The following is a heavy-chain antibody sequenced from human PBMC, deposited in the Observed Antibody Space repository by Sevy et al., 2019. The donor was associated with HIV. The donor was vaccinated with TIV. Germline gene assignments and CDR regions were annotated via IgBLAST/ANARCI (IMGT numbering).Heavy chain of an antibody. D-gene: IGHD1-26*01. V-gene: IGHV3-66*01. CDR2: IYSGGST. CDR1: GFTVSSNY. Sequence: GGSLRLSCAASGFTVSSNYMSWVRQAPGKGLEWVSGIYSGGSTYYADSVQGRFTISRDNSKNTLYLQMNSLGAEDTAVYYCARDPPPRGSPSEFDYWGQGTLVTVSS. CDR3: ARDPPPRGSPSEFDY. J-gene: IGHJ4*02.